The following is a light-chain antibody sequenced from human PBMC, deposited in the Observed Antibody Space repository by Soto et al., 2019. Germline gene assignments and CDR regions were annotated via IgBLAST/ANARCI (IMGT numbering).Light chain of an antibody. V-gene: IGKV3-20*01. CDR1: QSVSSSY. CDR2: GAS. J-gene: IGKJ1*01. CDR3: QQYGSSPWT. Sequence: ENVLTQSPGTLSLSPGERATLSCRASQSVSSSYLAWYQQKPGQAPRLLIYGASSRATGIPDRFSGSGSGTDFTLTISRLEAEDFAVYYCQQYGSSPWTFGQGTKVEIK.